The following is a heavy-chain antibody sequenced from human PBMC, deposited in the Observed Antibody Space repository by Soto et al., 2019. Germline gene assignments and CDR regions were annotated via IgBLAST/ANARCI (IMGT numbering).Heavy chain of an antibody. J-gene: IGHJ4*02. CDR3: ARGGYDILTGAEYYFDY. V-gene: IGHV3-13*01. Sequence: GGSLRLSCAASGFTFSSYDIHWVRQATGKGLEWVSAIGTAGDTYYPGSVKGRFTISRENAENSLYLQMNSLRAGDTAVYYCARGGYDILTGAEYYFDYWGQGTLVTVSS. CDR2: IGTAGDT. CDR1: GFTFSSYD. D-gene: IGHD3-9*01.